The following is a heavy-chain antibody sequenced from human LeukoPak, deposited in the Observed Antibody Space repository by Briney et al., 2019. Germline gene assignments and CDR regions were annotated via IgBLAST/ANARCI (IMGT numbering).Heavy chain of an antibody. CDR3: AREDNSGYGW. CDR2: INSDGSNT. D-gene: IGHD5-12*01. V-gene: IGHV3-74*01. Sequence: GGSLRLSCAASGFPFSNYWMHWVRQAPGKGLVWVSRINSDGSNTDNADSVKGRFTNSRDNAKNSLYLQMNSLRAEDTAVYYCAREDNSGYGWWGQGTLVTVSS. CDR1: GFPFSNYW. J-gene: IGHJ4*02.